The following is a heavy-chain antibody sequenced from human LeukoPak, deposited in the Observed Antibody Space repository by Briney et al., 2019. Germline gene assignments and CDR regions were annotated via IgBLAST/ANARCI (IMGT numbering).Heavy chain of an antibody. CDR2: INHSGST. J-gene: IGHJ6*02. CDR1: GGSFSGYY. CDR3: ARRRYCSGGSCYGMDV. Sequence: SETLSLTCAVYGGSFSGYYWSWIRQPPGKGLEWIGEINHSGSTNYNPSLKSRVTISVDTSKNQFSLKLSSVTAADTAVYYCARRRYCSGGSCYGMDVWGQGTTVTVSS. V-gene: IGHV4-34*01. D-gene: IGHD2-15*01.